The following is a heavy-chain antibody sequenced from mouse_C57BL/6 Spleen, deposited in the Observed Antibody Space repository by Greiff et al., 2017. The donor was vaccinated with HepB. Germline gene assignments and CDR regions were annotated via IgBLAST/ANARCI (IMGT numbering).Heavy chain of an antibody. CDR1: GFNIKDDY. J-gene: IGHJ3*01. CDR2: IDPENGDT. CDR3: TTGNYYGSAY. Sequence: VQLKESGAELVRPGASVKLSCTASGFNIKDDYMHWVKQRPEQGLEWIGWIDPENGDTEYASKFQGKATITADTSSNTAYLQLSSLTSEDTAVYYCTTGNYYGSAYWGQGTLVTVSA. V-gene: IGHV14-4*01. D-gene: IGHD1-1*01.